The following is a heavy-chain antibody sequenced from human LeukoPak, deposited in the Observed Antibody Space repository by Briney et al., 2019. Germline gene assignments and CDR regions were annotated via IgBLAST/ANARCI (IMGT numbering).Heavy chain of an antibody. D-gene: IGHD1-26*01. Sequence: GSLRLSCAASGFTFSSYWMSWVRQAPGKGLEWVANIKHDGSEKYYVDSVKGRFTISRDNAKNSLYLQMNSLRAEDTAVYYCARGGSYLSAFDIWGQGTMVTVSS. CDR1: GFTFSSYW. V-gene: IGHV3-7*03. CDR2: IKHDGSEK. CDR3: ARGGSYLSAFDI. J-gene: IGHJ3*02.